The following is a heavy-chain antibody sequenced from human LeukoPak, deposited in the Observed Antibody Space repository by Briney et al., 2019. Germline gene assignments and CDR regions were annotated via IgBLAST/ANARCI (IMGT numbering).Heavy chain of an antibody. CDR2: IYYSGST. J-gene: IGHJ6*03. Sequence: SETLSLTCTVSGGPISSSSYYWGWIRHPPGKGLEWIGSIYYSGSTYYNPSLKSRVTISVDTAKNQFSLKLSSVTAADTAVYYCARQVGSYYYYYMDVWGKGTTVTVSS. D-gene: IGHD3-10*01. CDR1: GGPISSSSYY. CDR3: ARQVGSYYYYYMDV. V-gene: IGHV4-39*01.